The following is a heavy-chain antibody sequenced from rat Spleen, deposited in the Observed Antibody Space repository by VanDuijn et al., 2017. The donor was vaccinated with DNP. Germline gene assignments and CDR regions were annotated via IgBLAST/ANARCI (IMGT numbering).Heavy chain of an antibody. CDR3: ARGSTSIYWYFDF. J-gene: IGHJ1*01. Sequence: EVQLVESGGGLVQPGGSLKLSCAASGFTFSDYNMAWVRQAPKKGLEWVATIIYDGSRTYYRDSVKGRFTISRDDAKSGLYLQMNSLKSEDTATYYCARGSTSIYWYFDFWGPGTMVTVSS. CDR1: GFTFSDYN. CDR2: IIYDGSRT. D-gene: IGHD3-1*01. V-gene: IGHV5-7*01.